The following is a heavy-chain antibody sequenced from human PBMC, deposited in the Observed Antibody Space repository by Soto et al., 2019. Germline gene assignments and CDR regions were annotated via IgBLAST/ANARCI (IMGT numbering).Heavy chain of an antibody. CDR3: ATVIPPNYDILTGPWGCHNWFGP. D-gene: IGHD3-9*01. J-gene: IGHJ5*01. V-gene: IGHV1-24*01. CDR2: FDPEDGET. CDR1: GYNLTELS. Sequence: ASRIGSCKVSGYNLTELSMHWVRQAPGKGLEWMGGFDPEDGETIYAQKFQGRVTMTEDTSTDTAYMELSSLRSEDTAVYYCATVIPPNYDILTGPWGCHNWFGPSGQGTL.